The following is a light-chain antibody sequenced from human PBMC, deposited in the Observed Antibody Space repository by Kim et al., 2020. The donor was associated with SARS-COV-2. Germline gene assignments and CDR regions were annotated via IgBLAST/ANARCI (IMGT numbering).Light chain of an antibody. Sequence: GQPVTVTDTGASSDGGGYTYGAWYQQHPCKVPKLRIRGVMRRPSGVPDRFSGSKSGNAASLTVSVLQAEDESGCYCSSYAGSNDWVFGGGTLLSVL. J-gene: IGLJ3*02. CDR3: SSYAGSNDWV. V-gene: IGLV2-8*01. CDR2: GVM. CDR1: SSDGGGYTY.